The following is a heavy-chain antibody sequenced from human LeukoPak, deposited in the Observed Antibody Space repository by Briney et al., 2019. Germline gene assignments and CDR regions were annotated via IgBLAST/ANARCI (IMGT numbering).Heavy chain of an antibody. CDR3: VSFYETY. Sequence: GGSLRLSCAASGNYLMHWVRQAPGKGLVWVSHINSDGSWTSYEDSVKGRFTISKDNAKNTVYLQMNNLRAEDTAVYYCVSFYETYWGRGTLVTVSS. V-gene: IGHV3-74*01. CDR2: INSDGSWT. J-gene: IGHJ4*02. CDR1: GNYL. D-gene: IGHD2/OR15-2a*01.